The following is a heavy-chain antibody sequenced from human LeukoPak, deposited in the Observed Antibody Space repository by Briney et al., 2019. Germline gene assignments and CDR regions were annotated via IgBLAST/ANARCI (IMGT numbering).Heavy chain of an antibody. D-gene: IGHD6-13*01. J-gene: IGHJ6*02. CDR3: AREQQLAPRSTYYYYGMDV. Sequence: ASVKVSCKASGYTFTSYDINWVRQATGQGLEWMGWMNPNSGNTGYAQKFQGRVTMTRNTSIGTAYMELSRLRSEDTAVYYCAREQQLAPRSTYYYYGMDVWGQGTTVTVSS. CDR1: GYTFTSYD. V-gene: IGHV1-8*01. CDR2: MNPNSGNT.